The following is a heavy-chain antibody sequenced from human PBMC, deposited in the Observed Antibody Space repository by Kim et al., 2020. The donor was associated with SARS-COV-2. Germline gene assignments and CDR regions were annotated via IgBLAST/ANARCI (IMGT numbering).Heavy chain of an antibody. V-gene: IGHV3-23*01. CDR2: ISWDGTRT. Sequence: GGSLRLSCVASGFTFSTSPMGWVRQAPVEGLEWVSRISWDGTRTYYADSVKGRVTMSSDKSKNTVYLHMNSLRVEDTAVYYCAKGLTNSGFDYWGQGAQVTVSS. J-gene: IGHJ4*02. CDR1: GFTFSTSP. CDR3: AKGLTNSGFDY. D-gene: IGHD2-8*01.